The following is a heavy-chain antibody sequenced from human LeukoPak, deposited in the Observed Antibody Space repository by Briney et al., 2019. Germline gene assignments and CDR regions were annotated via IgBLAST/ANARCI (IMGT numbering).Heavy chain of an antibody. CDR3: ARGGSRATVTAFDY. CDR1: GYTFTSYY. D-gene: IGHD4-17*01. J-gene: IGHJ4*02. V-gene: IGHV1-46*01. Sequence: ASVKVSCKPSGYTFTSYYIHWVRQAPGQGLEWMERINPSGGSTSYAQRFQGRVTMTRDMSTSTVYMELNSLRSEDTAVYYCARGGSRATVTAFDYWGQGALVTVSS. CDR2: INPSGGST.